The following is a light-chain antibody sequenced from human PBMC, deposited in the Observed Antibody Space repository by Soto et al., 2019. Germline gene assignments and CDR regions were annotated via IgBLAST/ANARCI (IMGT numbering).Light chain of an antibody. CDR2: DVS. V-gene: IGLV2-14*01. CDR1: SSDVGGYNY. J-gene: IGLJ1*01. CDR3: SSYTSSSTLYV. Sequence: QSALTQPASVSGSPGQSITISCTGTSSDVGGYNYVSWYQQHPGKAPKLMIYDVSNRPSGVSNRFSGPKSGNTASLTISGLQAEDAADYYCSSYTSSSTLYVFGTGTKVTVL.